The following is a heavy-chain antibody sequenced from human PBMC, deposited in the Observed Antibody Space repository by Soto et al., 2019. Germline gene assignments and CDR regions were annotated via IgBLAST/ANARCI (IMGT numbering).Heavy chain of an antibody. V-gene: IGHV4-31*03. Sequence: QVQLQESGPGLVKPSQTLSLTCTVSGGSISSGGYYWSWIRQHPGKGLEWIGYIYYSGSTYYNPSLKSRVTLSVDTSKNQFSLKLSSVTAADMAVYYCARGSPFDYGDPFDYWGQGTLVTVSS. CDR1: GGSISSGGYY. CDR3: ARGSPFDYGDPFDY. D-gene: IGHD4-17*01. J-gene: IGHJ4*02. CDR2: IYYSGST.